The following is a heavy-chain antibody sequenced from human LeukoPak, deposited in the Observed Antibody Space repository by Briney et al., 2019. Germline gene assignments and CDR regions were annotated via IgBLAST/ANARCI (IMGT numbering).Heavy chain of an antibody. V-gene: IGHV3-23*01. CDR1: GFTLSTFA. CDR3: ATYRQVLLPFES. Sequence: GGSLRLSCAASGFTLSTFAMVWVRQPPGKGLEWVSSIFPSGGEIHYADSVRGRFTISRDNSKSTLSLQMNSLRAEDTAIYYCATYRQVLLPFESWGQGTLVTVSS. D-gene: IGHD2-8*02. CDR2: IFPSGGEI. J-gene: IGHJ4*02.